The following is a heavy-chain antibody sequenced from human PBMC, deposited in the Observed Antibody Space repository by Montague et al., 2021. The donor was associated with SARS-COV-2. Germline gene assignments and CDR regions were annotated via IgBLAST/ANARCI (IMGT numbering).Heavy chain of an antibody. CDR2: IYYSGST. CDR1: GGSISTYY. V-gene: IGHV4-59*01. J-gene: IGHJ4*02. D-gene: IGHD2-15*01. Sequence: SETLSLTCSVSGGSISTYYWSWIRQPPGKGLEWIGYIYYSGSTNYNPSLKSRVTISIDTSKNQISLELSSVTAADMAVYYCASPGGYCTGGSCYYVYWGQGTLVTVSS. CDR3: ASPGGYCTGGSCYYVY.